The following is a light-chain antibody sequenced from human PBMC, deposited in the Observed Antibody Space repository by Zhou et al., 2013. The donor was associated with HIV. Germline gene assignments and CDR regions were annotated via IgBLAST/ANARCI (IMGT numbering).Light chain of an antibody. CDR2: GTS. CDR1: QSVSSSF. J-gene: IGKJ5*01. V-gene: IGKV3-20*01. Sequence: EIVLTQSPGTLSLSPGERATLSCRASQSVSSSFLAWFQQKPGQAPRLLIYGTSNRATGIPDRFSGSGSGTDFTLTISRLEPEDFAVYYCQQYGNSPPITFGQGHDWRLN. CDR3: QQYGNSPPIT.